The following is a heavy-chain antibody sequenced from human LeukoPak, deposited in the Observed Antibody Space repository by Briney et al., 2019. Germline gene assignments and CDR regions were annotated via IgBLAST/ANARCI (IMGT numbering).Heavy chain of an antibody. J-gene: IGHJ4*02. Sequence: NPSETLSLTCTVSGGSISSGGYYWSWIRQPPGKGLEWIGYIYHSGSTYYNPFLKSRVTISVDRSKNQFSLKLSSVTAADTAVYYCARALKTYYFDYWGQGTLVTVSS. CDR2: IYHSGST. V-gene: IGHV4-30-2*01. CDR1: GGSISSGGYY. CDR3: ARALKTYYFDY.